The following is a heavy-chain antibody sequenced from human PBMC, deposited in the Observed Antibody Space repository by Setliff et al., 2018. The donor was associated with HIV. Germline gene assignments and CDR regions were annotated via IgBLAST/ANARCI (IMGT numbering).Heavy chain of an antibody. D-gene: IGHD3-10*01. CDR1: DYSISSGYY. CDR2: IYHSGST. CDR3: ARGRGPMGGDAFDI. V-gene: IGHV4-38-2*01. J-gene: IGHJ3*02. Sequence: SETLSLTCAVSDYSISSGYYWGWIRQPPGKGLEWIGSIYHSGSTYYNPSLKSRVTISADASKNQFSLKLTSMIAADTAMFYCARGRGPMGGDAFDIWGQGTMVTVSS.